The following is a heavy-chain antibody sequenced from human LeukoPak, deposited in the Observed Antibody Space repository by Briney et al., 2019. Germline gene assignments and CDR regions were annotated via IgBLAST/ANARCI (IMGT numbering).Heavy chain of an antibody. CDR1: GGSISSGSYY. CDR2: IYTSGST. CDR3: ARHRAFLNDDFDI. D-gene: IGHD2/OR15-2a*01. Sequence: PSETLSLTCTVSGGSISSGSYYWSRIRQPAGKGLEWIGRIYTSGSTNYNPSLKSRVTISVDTSKNQFSLKLSSVTAADTAVYYCARHRAFLNDDFDIWGQGTMVTVSS. V-gene: IGHV4-61*02. J-gene: IGHJ3*02.